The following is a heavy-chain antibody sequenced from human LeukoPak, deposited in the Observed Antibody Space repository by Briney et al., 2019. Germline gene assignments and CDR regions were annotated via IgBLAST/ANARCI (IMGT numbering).Heavy chain of an antibody. D-gene: IGHD7-27*01. J-gene: IGHJ2*01. CDR2: IYQSGST. CDR3: ARVTGTWYFDL. Sequence: SETLSLKCTVSGYSISSGYYWGWIRQPPGKGLDRIGSIYQSGSTYYNPSLKCQVPIPVDTSKNHFSLKLSSVTAATSAMYYCARVTGTWYFDLWGRGTLVTVSS. CDR1: GYSISSGYY. V-gene: IGHV4-38-2*02.